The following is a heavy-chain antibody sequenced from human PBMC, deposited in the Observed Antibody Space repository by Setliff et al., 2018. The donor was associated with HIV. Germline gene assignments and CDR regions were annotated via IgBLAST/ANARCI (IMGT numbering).Heavy chain of an antibody. Sequence: PSETLSLTCTVSGDSISSASYYWSWIRQPAGKGLEWIGRVYYTGSTNYNPSLQSRISISVDTSKNQLSRKLSSVTAADTAVYYCVRDNAFYYGSGGHYFYAMDVWGQGTTVTVSS. V-gene: IGHV4-61*02. CDR3: VRDNAFYYGSGGHYFYAMDV. D-gene: IGHD3-10*01. CDR1: GDSISSASYY. CDR2: VYYTGST. J-gene: IGHJ6*02.